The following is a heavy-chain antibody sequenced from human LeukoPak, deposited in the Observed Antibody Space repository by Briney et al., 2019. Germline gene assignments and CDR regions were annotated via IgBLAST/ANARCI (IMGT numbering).Heavy chain of an antibody. CDR3: ARGRGYSSSWYSSGGNYYYYYMDV. D-gene: IGHD6-13*01. CDR2: INHSGST. CDR1: GGSFSGNY. Sequence: SETLSLTCAVYGGSFSGNYWSWIRQPPGKGLEWIGEINHSGSTNYNPSLKSRVTISVDTSKNQFSLKLSSVTAADTAVYYCARGRGYSSSWYSSGGNYYYYYMDVWGKGTTVTVSS. J-gene: IGHJ6*03. V-gene: IGHV4-34*01.